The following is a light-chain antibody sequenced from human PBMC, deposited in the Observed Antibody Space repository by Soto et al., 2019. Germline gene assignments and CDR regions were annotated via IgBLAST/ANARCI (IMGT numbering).Light chain of an antibody. CDR2: SSN. J-gene: IGLJ3*02. Sequence: QPVLTQPPSASGTPGQRVTISCSGSSSNIGSNTVNWYQQLPGTAPKLLIYSSNLRPSGVPDRFSGSKSGTSASLAISGLQSADEADYYCSAWDGSLNGWVFGGGTKLTVL. V-gene: IGLV1-44*01. CDR1: SSNIGSNT. CDR3: SAWDGSLNGWV.